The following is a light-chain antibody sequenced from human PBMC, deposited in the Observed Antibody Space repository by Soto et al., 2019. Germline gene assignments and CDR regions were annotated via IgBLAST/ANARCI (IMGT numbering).Light chain of an antibody. J-gene: IGKJ3*01. CDR3: QQYGRSHL. V-gene: IGKV3-20*01. CDR1: QRVSSSY. Sequence: EIVLTQSPGTLSLSPGESATLSCRASQRVSSSYLAWYQQKPGQAPRLLIYDTSSRATGIPDRFSGSGSGTDFTLTISRLEPEDFAVYYCQQYGRSHLFGHGTKVDIK. CDR2: DTS.